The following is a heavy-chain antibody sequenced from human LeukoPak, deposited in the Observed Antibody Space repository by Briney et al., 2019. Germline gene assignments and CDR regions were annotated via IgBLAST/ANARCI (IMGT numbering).Heavy chain of an antibody. CDR2: IYYSGST. CDR1: GGSISSGGYY. J-gene: IGHJ3*02. CDR3: ARDFTGGTFDT. Sequence: SETLSLTCTVSGGSISSGGYYWSWIRQHPGKGLEWIGYIYYSGSTYYNPSLNSRLTISVDTSKNQFSLKLTSVIAADTAVYYCARDFTGGTFDTWGQGTMVSVSS. V-gene: IGHV4-31*03. D-gene: IGHD3-16*01.